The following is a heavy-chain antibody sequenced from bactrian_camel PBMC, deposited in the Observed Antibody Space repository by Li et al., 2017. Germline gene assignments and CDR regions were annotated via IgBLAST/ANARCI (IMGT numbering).Heavy chain of an antibody. Sequence: HVQLVESGGGPVQTGGSLRLSCTASGPTAGSHCTGWFRQAPGKEREGLATIQPGGFSTDYASSVKGRFTISQDVAKSTVYLQMNSLKPEDTAMYYCAADSAVVPGEELLPDLNYWGQGTQVTV. J-gene: IGHJ4*01. D-gene: IGHD6*01. V-gene: IGHV3S1*01. CDR2: IQPGGFST. CDR3: AADSAVVPGEELLPDLNY. CDR1: GPTAGSHC.